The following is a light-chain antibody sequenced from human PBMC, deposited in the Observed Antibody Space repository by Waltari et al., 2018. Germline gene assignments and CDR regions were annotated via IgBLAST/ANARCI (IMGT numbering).Light chain of an antibody. CDR2: DAS. Sequence: EIVLTQSPATLSLSPGDRATLSCRASQNIINFLAWYQQKPGQAPRLLIFDASKRATGIPARFIGSGSGTDFTRTISSLEPEDFAVYYCHQRRNWPGTFGQGTKVEIK. J-gene: IGKJ1*01. V-gene: IGKV3-11*01. CDR3: HQRRNWPGT. CDR1: QNIINF.